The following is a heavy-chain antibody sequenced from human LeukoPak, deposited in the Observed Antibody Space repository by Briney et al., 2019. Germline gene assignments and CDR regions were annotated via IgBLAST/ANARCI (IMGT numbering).Heavy chain of an antibody. CDR1: GGTFSSYA. J-gene: IGHJ6*04. CDR3: ARDRSHCSSTSCYYYYGMDV. CDR2: IIPIFGTA. V-gene: IGHV1-69*13. Sequence: SVKVSCKASGGTFSSYAISWVRQAPGQGLEWMGGIIPIFGTANYAQKFQGRVTITVDESTSTAYMELSSLRSEDTAVYYCARDRSHCSSTSCYYYYGMDVWGKGTTVTVSS. D-gene: IGHD2-2*01.